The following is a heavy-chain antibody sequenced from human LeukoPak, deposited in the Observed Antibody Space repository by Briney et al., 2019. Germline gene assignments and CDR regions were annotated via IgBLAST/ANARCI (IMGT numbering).Heavy chain of an antibody. CDR1: GGSISSDSYY. Sequence: SETLSLTCTVSGGSISSDSYYWSWIRQPAGKGLEWIGRIYTSGSTNYNPSLKSRVTISVDTSKNQFSLKLSSVTAADTAVYYCAREGNYDSSGYFGHDAFDIWGQGTMVTVSS. J-gene: IGHJ3*02. V-gene: IGHV4-61*02. CDR3: AREGNYDSSGYFGHDAFDI. CDR2: IYTSGST. D-gene: IGHD3-22*01.